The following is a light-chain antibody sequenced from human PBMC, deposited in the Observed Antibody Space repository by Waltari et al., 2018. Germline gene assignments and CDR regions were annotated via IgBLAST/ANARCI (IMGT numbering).Light chain of an antibody. Sequence: SYVLTQPPSVSVAPGQTARITCGGNNIGPKSVHWYQQKPGQAPVLVVYDDSARPSGISERCAGSNSGNTATLTFTRVEAGDEADYYCQVWDTSSDQVVFGGGTKLTVL. J-gene: IGLJ3*02. CDR3: QVWDTSSDQVV. CDR2: DDS. V-gene: IGLV3-21*02. CDR1: NIGPKS.